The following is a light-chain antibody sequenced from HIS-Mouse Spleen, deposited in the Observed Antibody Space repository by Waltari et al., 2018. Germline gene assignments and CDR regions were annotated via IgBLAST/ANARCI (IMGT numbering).Light chain of an antibody. J-gene: IGLJ2*01. V-gene: IGLV3-19*01. CDR1: SLRSYY. Sequence: SSELTQDPAVSVALGQTVRITCQGDSLRSYYASWYQQKPGQAPVLLLYGKNHRPSGIPDRFSGSSSGNTASLTITGAQAEDEADYYCNSRDSSGNHVVFGGGTKLTVL. CDR2: GKN. CDR3: NSRDSSGNHVV.